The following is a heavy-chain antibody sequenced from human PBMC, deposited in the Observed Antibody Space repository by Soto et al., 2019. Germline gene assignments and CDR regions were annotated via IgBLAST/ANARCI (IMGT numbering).Heavy chain of an antibody. CDR3: ARSGDILTGRPNWFDP. CDR2: IYYSGST. J-gene: IGHJ5*02. Sequence: QLQLQESGPGLVKPSETLSLTCTVSGGSISSSSYYWGWIRQPPGKGLEWIGSIYYSGSTYYNPSLKSRVTISVDTSTNQFSLKLSSVTAADTAVYYCARSGDILTGRPNWFDPWGQGTLVTVSS. D-gene: IGHD3-9*01. CDR1: GGSISSSSYY. V-gene: IGHV4-39*01.